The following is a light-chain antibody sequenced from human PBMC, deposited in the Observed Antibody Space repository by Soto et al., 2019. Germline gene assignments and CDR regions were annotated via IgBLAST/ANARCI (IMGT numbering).Light chain of an antibody. J-gene: IGLJ3*02. Sequence: QSVVTQPPSASGTPGQRVTISCSGSSSNIGSNTVNWYQQLPGTAPQLLIYNNDQRPSGVPDRFSGSRSGTSASLAISGLQSEDEADYSCAAWDDSLDGGVFGGGTKLTVL. V-gene: IGLV1-44*01. CDR1: SSNIGSNT. CDR3: AAWDDSLDGGV. CDR2: NND.